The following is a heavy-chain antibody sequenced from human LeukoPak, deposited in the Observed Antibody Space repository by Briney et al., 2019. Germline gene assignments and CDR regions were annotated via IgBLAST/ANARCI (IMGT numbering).Heavy chain of an antibody. CDR2: ISSSSSYI. CDR3: ARDIDYYGSDALLDI. Sequence: PGGSLRLSCAASGFTFSSYSMNWVRQAPGKGLEWVSSISSSSSYIYYADPVKGRFTISRDNAKNSLYLQMNSLRAEDTAVYYCARDIDYYGSDALLDIWGQGTMVTVSS. D-gene: IGHD3-10*01. J-gene: IGHJ3*02. V-gene: IGHV3-21*01. CDR1: GFTFSSYS.